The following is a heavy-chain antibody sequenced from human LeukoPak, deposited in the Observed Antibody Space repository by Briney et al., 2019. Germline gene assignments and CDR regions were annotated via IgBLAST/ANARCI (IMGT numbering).Heavy chain of an antibody. CDR1: GFTVSSNY. CDR2: IISSSSYI. J-gene: IGHJ4*02. Sequence: GGSLRLSCAASGFTVSSNYMSWVRQAPGKGLEWVSSIISSSSYIYYADSVKGRFTISRDNAKNSLYLQMNSLRAEDTAVYYCASDRQWLVRGENYWGQGTLVTVSS. D-gene: IGHD6-19*01. CDR3: ASDRQWLVRGENY. V-gene: IGHV3-21*01.